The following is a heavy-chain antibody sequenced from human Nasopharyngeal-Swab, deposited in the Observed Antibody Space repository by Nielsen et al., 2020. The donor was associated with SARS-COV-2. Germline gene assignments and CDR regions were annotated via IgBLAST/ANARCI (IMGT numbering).Heavy chain of an antibody. V-gene: IGHV3-74*01. CDR1: GFTFSRHW. Sequence: GGSLRLSCEASGFTFSRHWMHWVRQIPGKGLVWVSHITSDGSSTDYADSVKGRFTISRDNAKNTLYLQMNSLRAEDTAVYYCARDRMAPGVFDYWSQGTLVTVSS. D-gene: IGHD2-8*01. CDR2: ITSDGSST. CDR3: ARDRMAPGVFDY. J-gene: IGHJ4*02.